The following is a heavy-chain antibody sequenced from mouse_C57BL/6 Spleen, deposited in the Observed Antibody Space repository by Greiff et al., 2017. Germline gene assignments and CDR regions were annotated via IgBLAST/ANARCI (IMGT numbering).Heavy chain of an antibody. Sequence: QVQLQQPGAELVMPGASVKLSCKASGYTFTSYWMHWVKQRPGQGLEWIGEIDPSDSYTNYNQKFKGKSTLTVDKSASTAYMQLSSLTSEDSAVYYCAMGDYDPFDYWGQGTTLTVSS. J-gene: IGHJ2*01. CDR3: AMGDYDPFDY. CDR2: IDPSDSYT. CDR1: GYTFTSYW. D-gene: IGHD2-4*01. V-gene: IGHV1-69*01.